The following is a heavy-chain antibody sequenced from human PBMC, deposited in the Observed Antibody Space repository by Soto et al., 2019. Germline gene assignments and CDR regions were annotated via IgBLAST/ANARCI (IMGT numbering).Heavy chain of an antibody. D-gene: IGHD4-17*01. CDR3: ARGHDYGDYEADYGMDV. V-gene: IGHV4-59*01. CDR1: GGSISSYY. J-gene: IGHJ6*02. Sequence: SETLSLTCTVSGGSISSYYWSWIRQPPGKGLEWIGYIYYSGSTNYNPSLKSRVTISVDTSKNQFSLKLSSVTAADTAVYYCARGHDYGDYEADYGMDVRGQGTTVTVPS. CDR2: IYYSGST.